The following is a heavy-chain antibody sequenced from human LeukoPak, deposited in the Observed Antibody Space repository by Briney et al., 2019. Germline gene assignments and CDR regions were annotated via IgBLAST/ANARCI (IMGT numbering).Heavy chain of an antibody. CDR1: SEPFIGYY. J-gene: IGHJ5*02. V-gene: IGHV4-34*01. CDR2: INHSGST. Sequence: SETLSLTCAVYSEPFIGYYWSWIRQPPGKGLEWIGEINHSGSTNYNPSLKSRVTISVDRSKNQFTLKLSSVTAADTAIYYCARAGAWQIDPWGQGTLVTVSS. CDR3: ARAGAWQIDP. D-gene: IGHD3-10*01.